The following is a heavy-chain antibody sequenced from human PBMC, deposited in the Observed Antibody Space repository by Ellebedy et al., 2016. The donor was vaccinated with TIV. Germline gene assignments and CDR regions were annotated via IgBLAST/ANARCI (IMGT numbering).Heavy chain of an antibody. CDR2: ISSSSNYI. V-gene: IGHV3-21*01. J-gene: IGHJ6*02. CDR1: GFTFSSYN. CDR3: ARDSRVLEDYYYYGMDV. Sequence: GESLKISCAASGFTFSSYNMNWVRQAPGKGLEWVSFISSSSNYIYYADSVKGRFTISRDNAKNSLYLQMNSLRAEDTAVYYCARDSRVLEDYYYYGMDVWGQGTTVTVSS. D-gene: IGHD2/OR15-2a*01.